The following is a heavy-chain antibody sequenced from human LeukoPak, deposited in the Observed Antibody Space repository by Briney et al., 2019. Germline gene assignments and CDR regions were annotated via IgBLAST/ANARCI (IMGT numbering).Heavy chain of an antibody. J-gene: IGHJ5*02. D-gene: IGHD3-10*01. CDR3: ALWFGAEP. CDR2: IYYSGST. Sequence: SETLSLTCTVSGDSISSGDYYWSWIRQPAGKGLEWIGSIYYSGSTYYNPSLKSRVTISVDTSKNQFSLKLSSVTAADTAVYYCALWFGAEPWGQGTLVTVSS. CDR1: GDSISSGDYY. V-gene: IGHV4-39*01.